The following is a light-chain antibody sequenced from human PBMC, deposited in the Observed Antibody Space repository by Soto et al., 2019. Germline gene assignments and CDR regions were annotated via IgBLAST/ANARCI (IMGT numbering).Light chain of an antibody. J-gene: IGLJ2*01. CDR2: DVN. CDR3: TSWATSTTMI. V-gene: IGLV2-14*03. CDR1: SSDIGAYNF. Sequence: QSALTQPASASGSPGQSITISCTGTSSDIGAYNFVSWYQQHPGKAPKLMLYDVNIRPSGVSNRFSGSKSGNTASLTISGLHAEDEADYYCTSWATSTTMIFGGGTKVTVL.